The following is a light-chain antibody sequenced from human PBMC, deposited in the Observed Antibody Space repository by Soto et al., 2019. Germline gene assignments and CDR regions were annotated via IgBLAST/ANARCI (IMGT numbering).Light chain of an antibody. CDR1: QSISSY. V-gene: IGKV1-39*01. CDR2: AAS. CDR3: QQSYSTPHP. Sequence: DIQMTQSPSSLSASVGDRVTITCRASQSISSYLNWYQQKPGKAPKRLIYAASSLQSGVPSRFSGSRSGTDFTLTISSLQPEDFATYYCQQSYSTPHPFGGGTKVDIK. J-gene: IGKJ4*01.